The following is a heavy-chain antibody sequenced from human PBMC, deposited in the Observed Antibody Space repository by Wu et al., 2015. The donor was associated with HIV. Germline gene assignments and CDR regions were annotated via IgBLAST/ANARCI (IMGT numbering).Heavy chain of an antibody. CDR1: GYTFTGYF. Sequence: QVQLVQSGAEVKRPGASVKVSCKTSGYTFTGYFLHWVRQAPGQGLEWMGWINPNNGGTNYPQKFQDRVTMTRDTSISAVYMELSRLTSDDTALYYCARGETSDPGYSINSFSPFDSWGQGTLVTVSS. J-gene: IGHJ4*02. CDR2: INPNNGGT. D-gene: IGHD5-12*01. V-gene: IGHV1-2*02. CDR3: ARGETSDPGYSINSFSPFDS.